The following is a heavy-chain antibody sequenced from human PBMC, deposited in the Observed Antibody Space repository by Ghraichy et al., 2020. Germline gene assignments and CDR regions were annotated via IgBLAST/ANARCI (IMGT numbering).Heavy chain of an antibody. Sequence: GGSLRLSCAASGFTFSTYWMSWVRQAPGKGLEWVASIKENGSEKKYVDSVKGRFTISRDNAEKSLYPQMNSLRVEDTAVYYCARDGAPNDGWFYFHSWGQGTVVTVSS. D-gene: IGHD2/OR15-2a*01. V-gene: IGHV3-7*04. CDR1: GFTFSTYW. J-gene: IGHJ5*01. CDR2: IKENGSEK. CDR3: ARDGAPNDGWFYFHS.